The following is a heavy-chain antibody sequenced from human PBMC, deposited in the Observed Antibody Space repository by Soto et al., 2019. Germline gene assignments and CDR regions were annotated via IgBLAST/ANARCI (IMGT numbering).Heavy chain of an antibody. Sequence: QVQLQESGPGLVKPSETLSLTCTVSGGSISSYYWSWIRQPPGKGLEWIGYIYYSGSTNYNPSLKGLVTIAVDTSKNQFSLKLSSVTAADTAVYYCARRYGGHFDYWGQGTLVTVSS. D-gene: IGHD4-17*01. CDR2: IYYSGST. CDR3: ARRYGGHFDY. CDR1: GGSISSYY. V-gene: IGHV4-59*08. J-gene: IGHJ4*02.